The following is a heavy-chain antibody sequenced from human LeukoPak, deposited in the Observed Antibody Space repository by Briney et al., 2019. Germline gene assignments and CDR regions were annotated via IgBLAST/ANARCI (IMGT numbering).Heavy chain of an antibody. V-gene: IGHV4-4*02. CDR2: IYHSGSP. D-gene: IGHD1-1*01. CDR1: GGSISSNNW. Sequence: PSGTLSLTCAVSGGSISSNNWWGWVRQPPGKGLEWIGEIYHSGSPNYNPSLKSRVTVSVDKSRNHFSLNLSSVTAADTAVYYCARVNINNWHSCDYWGQGTLVTVSS. J-gene: IGHJ4*02. CDR3: ARVNINNWHSCDY.